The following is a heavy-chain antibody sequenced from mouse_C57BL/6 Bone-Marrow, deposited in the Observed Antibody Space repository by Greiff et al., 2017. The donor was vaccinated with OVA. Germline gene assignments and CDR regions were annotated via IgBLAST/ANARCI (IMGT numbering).Heavy chain of an antibody. V-gene: IGHV1-81*01. D-gene: IGHD2-4*01. CDR3: ASDYPAWFAY. CDR2: IYPRSGNT. CDR1: GYTFTSYG. J-gene: IGHJ3*01. Sequence: VQLKESGAELARPGASVKLSCKASGYTFTSYGISWVKQRTGQGLEWIGEIYPRSGNTYYNEKFKGKATLTADKSSSTAYMELRSLTSEDSAVYFCASDYPAWFAYWGQGTLVTVSA.